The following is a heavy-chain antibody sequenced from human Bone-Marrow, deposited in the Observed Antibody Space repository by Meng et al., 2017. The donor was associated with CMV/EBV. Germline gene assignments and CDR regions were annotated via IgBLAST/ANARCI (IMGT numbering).Heavy chain of an antibody. CDR1: GFTFDDYA. Sequence: GGSLRLSCAASGFTFDDYAMHWVRQAPGKGLEWVSGISWNSGSIGYADSVKGRFTISRDNAKNSLYLQMNSLRAEDMALYYCARGWYSSSWFLDYWGQRTLVTVSS. J-gene: IGHJ4*02. D-gene: IGHD6-13*01. V-gene: IGHV3-9*03. CDR2: ISWNSGSI. CDR3: ARGWYSSSWFLDY.